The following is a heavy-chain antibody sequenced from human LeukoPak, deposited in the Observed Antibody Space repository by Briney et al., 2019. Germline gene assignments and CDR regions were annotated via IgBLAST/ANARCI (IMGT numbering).Heavy chain of an antibody. D-gene: IGHD1-26*01. CDR2: ISAYNGNT. CDR1: GYTFTSYG. CDR3: ARHRYSGSYRTYSYYYYYYMDV. J-gene: IGHJ6*03. Sequence: ASVKVSCKASGYTFTSYGISTVRPAPGQALEWMGWISAYNGNTNYAQKLQGRVTMTTDTSTSTAYMELRSLRSDDTAVYYCARHRYSGSYRTYSYYYYYYMDVWGKGTTVTIS. V-gene: IGHV1-18*01.